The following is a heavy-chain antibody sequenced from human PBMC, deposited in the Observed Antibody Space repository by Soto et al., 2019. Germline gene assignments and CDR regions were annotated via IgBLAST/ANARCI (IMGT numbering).Heavy chain of an antibody. CDR2: ISYDGSNK. Sequence: PGGSRRLSCAASGFTFSSCAMHWVRQAPGKGLEGVAVISYDGSNKDYADSVKGRFTVSRDNSKNTLYLQVNSLRAEDTAVYYCARDKRDLRFLEWSYYFDYWGQGTLVTVSS. V-gene: IGHV3-30-3*01. D-gene: IGHD3-3*01. CDR1: GFTFSSCA. J-gene: IGHJ4*02. CDR3: ARDKRDLRFLEWSYYFDY.